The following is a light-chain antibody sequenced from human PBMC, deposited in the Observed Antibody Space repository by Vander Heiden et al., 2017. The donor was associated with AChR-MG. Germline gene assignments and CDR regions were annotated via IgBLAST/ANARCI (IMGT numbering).Light chain of an antibody. V-gene: IGLV2-14*03. CDR1: SSDVGGYNF. CDR3: NSYTDNSPYVI. J-gene: IGLJ2*01. CDR2: DVN. Sequence: QSALTQPASVSGFPGQSITISCTGTSSDVGGYNFVSWYQHHPGKAPKLIIYDVNNRPSGVSDRFSASISYNTASLTISGLQAEDEADYYCNSYTDNSPYVIFGGGTKLTVL.